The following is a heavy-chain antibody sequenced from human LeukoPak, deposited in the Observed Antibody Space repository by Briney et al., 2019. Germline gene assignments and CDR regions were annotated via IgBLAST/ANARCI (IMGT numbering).Heavy chain of an antibody. CDR2: INHSGST. D-gene: IGHD2-2*02. CDR1: GGSFSGYY. J-gene: IGHJ6*03. CDR3: ARVVVVVPAAILSSAYKMGSYYYYYMDV. Sequence: SETLSLTCADYGGSFSGYYWSWIRQPPGKGLEWIGEINHSGSTNYNPSLKSRVTISVDTSKNQFSLKLSSVTAADTAVYYCARVVVVVPAAILSSAYKMGSYYYYYMDVWGKGTTVTVSS. V-gene: IGHV4-34*01.